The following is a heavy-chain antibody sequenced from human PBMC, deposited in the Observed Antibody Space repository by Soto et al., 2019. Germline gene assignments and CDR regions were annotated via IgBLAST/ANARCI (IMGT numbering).Heavy chain of an antibody. D-gene: IGHD7-27*01. Sequence: EVQLLESGGGLVQPGGSLRLSCAASGFTFSSYAMTWVRQAPGKGLEWVSAISASGGGLYYADSVKGRFTISRDNSKNTLYLQMNSLRAEDTAIYYCAKDLGMFYYYGMDVWGQGTTVTVSS. CDR1: GFTFSSYA. J-gene: IGHJ6*02. V-gene: IGHV3-23*01. CDR2: ISASGGGL. CDR3: AKDLGMFYYYGMDV.